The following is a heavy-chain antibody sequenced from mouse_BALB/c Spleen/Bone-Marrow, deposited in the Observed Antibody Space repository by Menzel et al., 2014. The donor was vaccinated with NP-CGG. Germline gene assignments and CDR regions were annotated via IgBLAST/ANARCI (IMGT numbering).Heavy chain of an antibody. CDR1: GFTFSNYW. CDR2: IRLKSNNYAT. Sequence: EVQGVESGGGLVQPGGSMKLSCVASGFTFSNYWMHWVRQSPEKGLEWVAEIRLKSNNYATHYAESVKGRFTISRDDSKSSVYLQMNNLRAEDTGIYYCTSMRRRGFAYWGQGTLVTVSA. J-gene: IGHJ3*01. D-gene: IGHD2-3*01. CDR3: TSMRRRGFAY. V-gene: IGHV6-6*02.